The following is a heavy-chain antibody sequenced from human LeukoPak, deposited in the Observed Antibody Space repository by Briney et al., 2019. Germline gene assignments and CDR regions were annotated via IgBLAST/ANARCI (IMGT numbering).Heavy chain of an antibody. V-gene: IGHV3-48*02. J-gene: IGHJ4*02. CDR3: ASMTTYCGGHCYFFDN. CDR1: GFTFSSYS. Sequence: GGSLGLSCAASGFTFSSYSMNWVRQAPGKGLEWVSYISSSSNTIYYVDSVKGRFTISRDNAKNSLYLQMNSLRDEDTAVYYCASMTTYCGGHCYFFDNWGQGTLVTVSS. D-gene: IGHD2-21*02. CDR2: ISSSSNTI.